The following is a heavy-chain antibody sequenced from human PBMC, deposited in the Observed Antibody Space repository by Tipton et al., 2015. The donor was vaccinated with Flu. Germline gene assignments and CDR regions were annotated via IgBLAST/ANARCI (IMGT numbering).Heavy chain of an antibody. CDR2: ISGAGDGT. CDR3: AKTRGYCSGGSCYSDY. J-gene: IGHJ4*02. Sequence: SLRLSCAASRFTFSSYAMTWVRQAPGKGLEWVSGISGAGDGTYFADSVKGRFTISRDNSKNTLYLQMNSLRADDTAVYYCAKTRGYCSGGSCYSDYWGQGTLVTVSS. D-gene: IGHD2-15*01. V-gene: IGHV3-23*01. CDR1: RFTFSSYA.